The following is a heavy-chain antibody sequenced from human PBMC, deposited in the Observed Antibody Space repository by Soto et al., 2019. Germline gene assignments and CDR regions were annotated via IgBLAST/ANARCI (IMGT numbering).Heavy chain of an antibody. CDR1: GFTFTSYW. D-gene: IGHD2-21*01. CDR2: LNKDGSEK. Sequence: EVQVVESGGGLVQPGGSLRLSCAASGFTFTSYWMTWVRQAPGRGLEWVANLNKDGSEKSYVDSVKGRFTISRDNAKSSLYLQMNSQRADDTAVYYCVREIASRLWGKGTTVIVSS. V-gene: IGHV3-7*01. CDR3: VREIASRL. J-gene: IGHJ6*04.